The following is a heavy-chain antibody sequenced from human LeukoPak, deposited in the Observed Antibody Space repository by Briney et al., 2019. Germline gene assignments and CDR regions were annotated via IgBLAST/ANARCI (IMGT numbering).Heavy chain of an antibody. CDR3: ARTRNIVATTRRAYYYYMDV. J-gene: IGHJ6*03. V-gene: IGHV4-34*01. CDR2: INHSGST. D-gene: IGHD5-12*01. CDR1: GGSFSGYY. Sequence: SETLSLTCAVYGGSFSGYYWSWIRQPPGKGLEWIGEINHSGSTNYNPSLKSRVTISVDTSKNQFSLKLSSVTAADTAVYYCARTRNIVATTRRAYYYYMDVWGKGTTVTISS.